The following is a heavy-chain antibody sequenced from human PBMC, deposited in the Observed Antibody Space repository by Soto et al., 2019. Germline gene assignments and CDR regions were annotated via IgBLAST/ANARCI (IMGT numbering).Heavy chain of an antibody. J-gene: IGHJ4*02. CDR2: IKQDGSDQ. D-gene: IGHD3-3*01. CDR3: SRGPDYDVWSGCYRGPFDS. V-gene: IGHV3-7*01. CDR1: GSTFSSYW. Sequence: GGSLRLSCGVSGSTFSSYWMSWVRKAPGKGLEWVATIKQDGSDQYTVDSAKGRFTISRDNAKRSLYLQMNSLRAEDTAVYYFSRGPDYDVWSGCYRGPFDSWGQGSVVTVSS.